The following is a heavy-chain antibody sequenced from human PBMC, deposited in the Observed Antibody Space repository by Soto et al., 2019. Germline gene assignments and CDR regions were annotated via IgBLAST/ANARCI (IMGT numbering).Heavy chain of an antibody. J-gene: IGHJ5*02. CDR2: LIGGHYGT. D-gene: IGHD3-10*01. Sequence: VGSLRLSCTASGFTLQNYAMAWVRQAPGKGLEWVSTLIGGHYGTAYSYSVKGRFTVSRDNSKNCLYLQMNSLGVEDTAMYFCAKGKSTGDIDWFDPWGQGSLVTVSS. V-gene: IGHV3-23*01. CDR3: AKGKSTGDIDWFDP. CDR1: GFTLQNYA.